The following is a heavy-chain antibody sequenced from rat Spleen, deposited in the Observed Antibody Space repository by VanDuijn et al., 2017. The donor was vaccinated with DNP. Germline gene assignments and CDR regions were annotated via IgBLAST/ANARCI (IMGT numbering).Heavy chain of an antibody. CDR1: GYSITSNY. Sequence: EVQLQESGPGLVKPSQSLSLTCSVSGYSITSNYWGWIRKFPGNKMEYIGHISYSGSTNYNPLLKSRISISRDTSKNQFFLHLSSVTTEDTATYYCARQPTGMDYWGQGVMVIVCS. CDR2: ISYSGST. CDR3: ARQPTGMDY. V-gene: IGHV3-1*01. D-gene: IGHD1-7*01. J-gene: IGHJ2*01.